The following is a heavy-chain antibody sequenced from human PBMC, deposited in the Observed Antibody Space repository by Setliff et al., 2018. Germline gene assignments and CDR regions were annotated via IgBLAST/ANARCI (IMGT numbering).Heavy chain of an antibody. J-gene: IGHJ6*03. V-gene: IGHV1-18*03. Sequence: GASVKVSCKASGYSFTPFGISWVRQAPGQGLAWMGWISADNYKTNHLGRFTADDGKTKYVQKFQGRVTITRDTSASTAYMELRSLRLEDMAVYYCATGGIAAVEGYYFYMDVWGGGTTVTVSS. CDR3: ATGGIAAVEGYYFYMDV. CDR1: GYSFTPFG. D-gene: IGHD6-13*01. CDR2: ISADNYKTNHLGRFTADDGKT.